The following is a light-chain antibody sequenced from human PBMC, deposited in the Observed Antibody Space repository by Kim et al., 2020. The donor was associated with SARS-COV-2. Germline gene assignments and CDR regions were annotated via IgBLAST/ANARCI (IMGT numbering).Light chain of an antibody. CDR1: QAIRST. V-gene: IGKV1D-13*01. Sequence: GERVTITCRARQAIRSTLAWYQRKPGKTPKLLIYDASSLEDGVPSRFSGSGSGTDFTLTVSSLQPEDFATYYCQHNYYYPWTFGQGTKVDIK. CDR2: DAS. CDR3: QHNYYYPWT. J-gene: IGKJ1*01.